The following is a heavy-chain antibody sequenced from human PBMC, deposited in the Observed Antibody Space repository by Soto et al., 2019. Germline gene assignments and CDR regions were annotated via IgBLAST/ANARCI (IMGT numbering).Heavy chain of an antibody. CDR2: ISYDGSNK. CDR3: AQGFSYSVIDY. CDR1: GFTFSTYG. D-gene: IGHD5-18*01. Sequence: QVQLVESGGGVVQPGRSLRLSCAASGFTFSTYGMHWVRQAPGKGLEWVAVISYDGSNKYYADSVKGRFTISRDNSKNTLYLQMSSLIAVDRAVYYCAQGFSYSVIDYWGQGTLVTVSS. V-gene: IGHV3-30*18. J-gene: IGHJ4*02.